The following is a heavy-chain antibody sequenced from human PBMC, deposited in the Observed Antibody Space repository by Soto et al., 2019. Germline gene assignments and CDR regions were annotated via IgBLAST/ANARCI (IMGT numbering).Heavy chain of an antibody. D-gene: IGHD1-26*01. CDR1: GGSISSSNW. CDR2: IYHSGST. CDR3: ARVRGSYYYGMDV. V-gene: IGHV4-4*02. Sequence: QVQLQESGPGLVKPSGTLSLTCAVSGGSISSSNWWSWVRQPPGKGLEWIGEIYHSGSTNYNPSLRXRLXISVDKSKNQFSLKLSSVTAADTAVYYCARVRGSYYYGMDVWGQGTTVTVSS. J-gene: IGHJ6*02.